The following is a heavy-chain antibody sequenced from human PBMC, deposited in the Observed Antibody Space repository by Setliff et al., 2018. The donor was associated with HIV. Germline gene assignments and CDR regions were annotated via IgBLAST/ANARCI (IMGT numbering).Heavy chain of an antibody. CDR1: GGSISSGGYY. D-gene: IGHD3-16*02. CDR3: ARVPPLKAFGGVISLYYFDY. J-gene: IGHJ4*02. Sequence: SETLSLTCTVSGGSISSGGYYWSWIRQHPGKGLEWIGYIYYSGSTYYNPSLKGRVTISVDTSKNQFSLKLSSVTAADTAVYYCARVPPLKAFGGVISLYYFDYWGQGALVTVSS. CDR2: IYYSGST. V-gene: IGHV4-31*03.